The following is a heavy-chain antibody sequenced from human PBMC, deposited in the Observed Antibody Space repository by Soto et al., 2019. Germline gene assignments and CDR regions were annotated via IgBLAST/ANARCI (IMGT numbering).Heavy chain of an antibody. CDR2: IYHSGST. V-gene: IGHV4-38-2*01. D-gene: IGHD2-2*01. CDR3: ARVVPGAEAWFGP. Sequence: PSETLSLTCAVSGYSISRDYYWGWIRQPPGKGLEWIAAIYHSGSTYYNPSLKTRVTLSVDTSQNHFSLRLSSMTAADTAVYYCARVVPGAEAWFGPWGQGTLVTVSS. J-gene: IGHJ5*02. CDR1: GYSISRDYY.